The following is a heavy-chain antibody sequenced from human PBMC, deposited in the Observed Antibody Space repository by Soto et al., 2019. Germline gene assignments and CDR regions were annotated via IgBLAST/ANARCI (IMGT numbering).Heavy chain of an antibody. CDR2: IGTAGDT. CDR1: GFTFSSYD. J-gene: IGHJ6*02. CDR3: ARGADFWSGYYYYYYYGMDV. Sequence: GGSLRLSCAASGFTFSSYDMHWVRQATGKGLEWVSAIGTAGDTYYPGSVKGRFTSSRENAKNSLYLQMNSLRAGDTAVYYCARGADFWSGYYYYYYYGMDVWGQGTTVTVSS. D-gene: IGHD3-3*01. V-gene: IGHV3-13*01.